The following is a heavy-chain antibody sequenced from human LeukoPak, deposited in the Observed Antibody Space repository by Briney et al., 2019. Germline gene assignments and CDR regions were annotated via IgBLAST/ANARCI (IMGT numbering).Heavy chain of an antibody. V-gene: IGHV1-69*05. CDR1: GGTFISYA. Sequence: SVKVSCKASGGTFISYAISWVGQAPGQGGEWMGGIIPFFVSAISAQKFHGTVTITTAASTSTAYMQLSSLRSEDTALYYCASPPGYCSSTSCNGAFDIWGQGTMVTVSS. CDR3: ASPPGYCSSTSCNGAFDI. CDR2: IIPFFVSA. J-gene: IGHJ3*02. D-gene: IGHD2-2*01.